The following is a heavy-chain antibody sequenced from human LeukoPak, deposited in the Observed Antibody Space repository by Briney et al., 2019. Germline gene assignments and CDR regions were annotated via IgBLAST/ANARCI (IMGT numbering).Heavy chain of an antibody. CDR1: GFSISNDW. J-gene: IGHJ4*02. D-gene: IGHD3-10*01. CDR2: VKSRSAGETT. CDR3: TLIQGWGSGSYYRDF. V-gene: IGHV3-15*01. Sequence: KTGGSLRLSCAASGFSISNDWMSWVRQAPGKGLEWVARVKSRSAGETTDYAAPVKGRFTISRDDSKNTLYLQTNSLKTEDTAVYYCTLIQGWGSGSYYRDFWGQGTLVTVSS.